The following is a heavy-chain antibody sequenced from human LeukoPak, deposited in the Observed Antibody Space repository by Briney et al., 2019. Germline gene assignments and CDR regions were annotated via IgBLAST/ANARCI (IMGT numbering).Heavy chain of an antibody. CDR1: GFTVSSNY. J-gene: IGHJ6*03. CDR3: AKDVTRDYYYYMDV. Sequence: GGSLRLSCAASGFTVSSNYMTWVRQAPGKGLEWVSVIYKSAITYYADTVRGRFTISRDNSKNTLYLQMNSLRAEDTAVYYCAKDVTRDYYYYMDVWGKGTTVTISS. CDR2: IYKSAIT. V-gene: IGHV3-66*03.